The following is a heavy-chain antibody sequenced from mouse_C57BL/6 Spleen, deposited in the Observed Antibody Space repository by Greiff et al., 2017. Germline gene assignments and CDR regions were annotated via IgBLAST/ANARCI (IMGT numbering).Heavy chain of an antibody. Sequence: QVQLQQSGPELVTPGASVKISCKASGYAFSSSWMHWVKQRPGKGLECIGRIHPGDGDTNYNEKFKGKATLTVDKSSSTAFMQLSSLTSEDSAVYFCARSITTDPYFNYWGQGTTLTVSS. CDR1: GYAFSSSW. D-gene: IGHD1-1*01. CDR2: IHPGDGDT. J-gene: IGHJ2*01. CDR3: ARSITTDPYFNY. V-gene: IGHV1-82*01.